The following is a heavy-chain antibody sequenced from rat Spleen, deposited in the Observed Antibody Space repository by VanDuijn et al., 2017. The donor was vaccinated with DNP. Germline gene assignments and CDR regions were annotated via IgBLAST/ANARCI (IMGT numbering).Heavy chain of an antibody. V-gene: IGHV5-25*01. J-gene: IGHJ4*01. Sequence: EVQLVESGGGLVQPGRSMKLSCAASGFTFSNYDMAWVRQAPTKGLEWVASISPSGGSTYYRDSVKGRFTISRDNAQSTLYLQMNSLRSEDTATYYCIRSIAAIRGYVMDAWGQGASVTVSS. CDR3: IRSIAAIRGYVMDA. CDR1: GFTFSNYD. CDR2: ISPSGGST. D-gene: IGHD1-2*01.